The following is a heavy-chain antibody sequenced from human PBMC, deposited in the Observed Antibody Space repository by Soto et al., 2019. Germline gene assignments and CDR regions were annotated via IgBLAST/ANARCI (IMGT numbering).Heavy chain of an antibody. Sequence: QVQLQESGPGLVKPSETLTLTCTVSGGSISSYYWSWIRQPPGKGLECIGYIYYSGSTNYNPSLKSRVTISVDTSKNQFSLKLSSVTAADTAVYYCARLYCSSTSCHQLDAFDIWGQGTMVTVSS. CDR3: ARLYCSSTSCHQLDAFDI. V-gene: IGHV4-59*01. D-gene: IGHD2-2*01. CDR1: GGSISSYY. CDR2: IYYSGST. J-gene: IGHJ3*02.